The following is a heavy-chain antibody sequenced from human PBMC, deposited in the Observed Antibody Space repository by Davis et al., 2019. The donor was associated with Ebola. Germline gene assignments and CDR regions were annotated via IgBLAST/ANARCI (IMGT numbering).Heavy chain of an antibody. Sequence: PSETLSLTCAVYGGSFSGYYWSWIRQPPGKGLEWIGEINHSGSTNYNPSLKSRVTISVDKSKNQFSLKLSSVTAADTAVYYCASTIFGVVGHFDYWGQGTLVTVSS. CDR3: ASTIFGVVGHFDY. V-gene: IGHV4-34*01. CDR2: INHSGST. D-gene: IGHD3-3*01. CDR1: GGSFSGYY. J-gene: IGHJ4*02.